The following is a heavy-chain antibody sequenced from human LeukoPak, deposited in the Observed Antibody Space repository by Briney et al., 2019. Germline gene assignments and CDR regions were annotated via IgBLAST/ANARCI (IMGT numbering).Heavy chain of an antibody. V-gene: IGHV3-21*01. D-gene: IGHD7-27*01. CDR2: ISSSGNYI. Sequence: GGSLRLSCAASGFTFSGYSMNWVRQAPGKGLEWVSSISSSGNYIHYADSVKGRFTISRDSSKNTLYLQMYSLRVEDTAVYYCARGWGSSDYWGQGTLVTVSS. CDR3: ARGWGSSDY. CDR1: GFTFSGYS. J-gene: IGHJ4*02.